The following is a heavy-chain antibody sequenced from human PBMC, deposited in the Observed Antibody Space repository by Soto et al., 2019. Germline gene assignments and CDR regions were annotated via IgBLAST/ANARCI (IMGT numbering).Heavy chain of an antibody. J-gene: IGHJ4*02. CDR2: IYNSGST. V-gene: IGHV4-59*01. Sequence: PSETLSLTCTVSGGSIRSYYWSWIRQPPGKGLEWIGYIYNSGSTNYNPSLRSRVTISVDTSKNQFSLKLTSVIAADTAVYYCARNSVMGYYYSPFDYWGQGTQVTVSS. CDR1: GGSIRSYY. CDR3: ARNSVMGYYYSPFDY. D-gene: IGHD3-22*01.